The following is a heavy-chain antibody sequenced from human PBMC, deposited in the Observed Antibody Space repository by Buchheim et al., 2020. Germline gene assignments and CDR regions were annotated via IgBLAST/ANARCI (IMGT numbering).Heavy chain of an antibody. J-gene: IGHJ4*02. CDR1: KFTFSHFA. V-gene: IGHV3-23*01. Sequence: EVPLLESGGGLVQPGGSLRLSCVASKFTFSHFAMSWVRQAPGKGLEWISAISGSGTSTNYADSVKGRFTISRENSRNTLTLQMNSLRVEDTAIYYCAKDREVIRGVSSLDYWGQGTL. CDR2: ISGSGTST. CDR3: AKDREVIRGVSSLDY. D-gene: IGHD3-10*01.